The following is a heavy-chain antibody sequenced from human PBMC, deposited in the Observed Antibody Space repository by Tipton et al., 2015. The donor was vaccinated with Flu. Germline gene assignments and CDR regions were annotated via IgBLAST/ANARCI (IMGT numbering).Heavy chain of an antibody. Sequence: QLVQSGAEVKKPGSSVKVSCKASGDSFSNYAISWVRQAPGQGLEWMGGIIPVFDTPKYAQNFQGRVTISADESTTTSYMELSSLRSEDTAVYYCARLGDGREVTEYDPYYYYYYALDVWGQGTTVTVSS. J-gene: IGHJ6*02. V-gene: IGHV1-69*01. CDR1: GDSFSNYA. CDR2: IIPVFDTP. D-gene: IGHD2-21*02. CDR3: ARLGDGREVTEYDPYYYYYYALDV.